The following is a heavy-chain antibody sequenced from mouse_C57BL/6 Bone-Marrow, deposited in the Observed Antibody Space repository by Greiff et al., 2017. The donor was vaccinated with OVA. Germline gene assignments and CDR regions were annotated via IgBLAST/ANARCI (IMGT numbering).Heavy chain of an antibody. Sequence: EVQLQQSGPELVKPGASVKISCKASGYSFTGYYMNWVKQSPEKSLEWIGEINPSTGGTTYNQKFKAKATLTVDKSSSTAYMQLKSLTSEDSAVYYCARAPYDEGDAMDYWGKGTSVTVSS. CDR3: ARAPYDEGDAMDY. D-gene: IGHD2-12*01. CDR2: INPSTGGT. J-gene: IGHJ4*01. V-gene: IGHV1-42*01. CDR1: GYSFTGYY.